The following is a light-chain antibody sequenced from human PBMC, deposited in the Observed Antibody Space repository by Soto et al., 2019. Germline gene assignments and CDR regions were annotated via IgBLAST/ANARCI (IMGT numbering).Light chain of an antibody. CDR2: DVS. J-gene: IGLJ2*01. CDR3: SSYTSSSTLEGV. V-gene: IGLV2-14*01. CDR1: NSDVGGYNY. Sequence: QSALTQPASVSGSPGQSITISCTGTNSDVGGYNYVSWYQQHPGKAPKLMIYDVSNRPSGVSNRFSGSKSGNTASLTISGLQAEDEADYYCSSYTSSSTLEGVFGGGTKLTVL.